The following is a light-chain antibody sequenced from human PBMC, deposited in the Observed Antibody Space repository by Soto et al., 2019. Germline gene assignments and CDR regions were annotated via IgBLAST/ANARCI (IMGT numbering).Light chain of an antibody. CDR2: GVS. Sequence: ESVLTQSPGTLSLSPGERATLPCRASQSVSNSFFAWYQQKPDQATRLLIYGVSSRATDIPDRCSGSGSGTDFTLTISRLEPEDFVVYYCQQYSTLPHTFGQGTKLEVK. CDR1: QSVSNSF. CDR3: QQYSTLPHT. J-gene: IGKJ2*01. V-gene: IGKV3-20*01.